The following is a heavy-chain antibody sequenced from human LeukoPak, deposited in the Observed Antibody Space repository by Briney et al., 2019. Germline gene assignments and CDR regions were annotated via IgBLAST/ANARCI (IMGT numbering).Heavy chain of an antibody. CDR2: IRSNSDGGTI. V-gene: IGHV3-15*07. CDR1: GISFSNAW. J-gene: IGHJ5*02. D-gene: IGHD3-22*01. Sequence: GGSLRLSCATSGISFSNAWMNWVRQAPGKGLEWVGRIRSNSDGGTIDYAASVKDRFTISRDDSKNTLYLQLNSLRTADTAVYYCATDYYDYTWGQGTLVTVSS. CDR3: ATDYYDYT.